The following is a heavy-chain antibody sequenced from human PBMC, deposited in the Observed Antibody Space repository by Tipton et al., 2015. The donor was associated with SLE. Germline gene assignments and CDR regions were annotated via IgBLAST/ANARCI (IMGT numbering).Heavy chain of an antibody. CDR3: ARDPSASFYDSSGELDY. Sequence: SLRLSCVASGFTFDDYTMHWVRQVAGKGLEWVSGISWDSDGKHYADSVQGRFTISRDNAKNSLYLQMNSLRPEDTGFYYCARDPSASFYDSSGELDYWGQGTVVTVSS. J-gene: IGHJ4*02. CDR2: ISWDSDGK. CDR1: GFTFDDYT. D-gene: IGHD3-22*01. V-gene: IGHV3-9*01.